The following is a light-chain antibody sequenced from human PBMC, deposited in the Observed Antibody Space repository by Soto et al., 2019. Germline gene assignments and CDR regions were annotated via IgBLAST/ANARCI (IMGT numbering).Light chain of an antibody. V-gene: IGKV1-5*01. CDR3: QQYNSCSLIT. CDR1: QSISRW. Sequence: DIQMTQSPSTLSASVGDTVTITCRASQSISRWVAWYQQKPGKAPKILISDASILENGVPSRFSGTGSGTEFTLTISNLQPDDFATYFCQQYNSCSLITFGQGTRLEIK. J-gene: IGKJ5*01. CDR2: DAS.